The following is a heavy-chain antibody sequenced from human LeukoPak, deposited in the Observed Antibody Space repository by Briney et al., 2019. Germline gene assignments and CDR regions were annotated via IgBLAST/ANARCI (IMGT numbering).Heavy chain of an antibody. CDR1: GFTFSSYS. Sequence: GGSLRLSCAASGFTFSSYSMNWVRQAPGKGLEWVSSISSSSSYIYYADSVKGRFTISRDNAKNSLYLQMNSLRAEDTAVYYCARLSDFWGGYYRAFDYWGQGTLVTVSS. D-gene: IGHD3-3*01. J-gene: IGHJ4*02. V-gene: IGHV3-21*01. CDR2: ISSSSSYI. CDR3: ARLSDFWGGYYRAFDY.